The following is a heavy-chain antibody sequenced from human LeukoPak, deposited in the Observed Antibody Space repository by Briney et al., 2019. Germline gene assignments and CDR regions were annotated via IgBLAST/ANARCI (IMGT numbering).Heavy chain of an antibody. CDR3: ARFEGYSSSSWYAFDY. CDR2: INPSGGNT. V-gene: IGHV1-46*01. CDR1: GYTFTSYH. Sequence: ASVKVSCKASGYTFTSYHMHWVRQAPGQGLEWMGIINPSGGNTNYAQKLQGRVTMTTDTSTNTAYMELRSLRSDDTAVYYCARFEGYSSSSWYAFDYWGQGTLVTVSS. J-gene: IGHJ4*02. D-gene: IGHD6-13*01.